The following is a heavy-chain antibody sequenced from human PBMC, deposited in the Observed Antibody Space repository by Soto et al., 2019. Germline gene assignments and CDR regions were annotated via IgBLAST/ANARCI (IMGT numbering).Heavy chain of an antibody. CDR3: ARARFYGSERTVFDF. CDR2: IYYNGIT. CDR1: RGSVSSGGYY. V-gene: IGHV4-31*03. J-gene: IGHJ4*02. D-gene: IGHD3-10*01. Sequence: QVQLQESGPGLVKPSQTLSLTCTVSRGSVSSGGYYWSWIRQHPGKGLEWIGYIYYNGITDYNPSLKSRLIRSVDTSKNQFSLILSSVTAADTAVYYCARARFYGSERTVFDFWGQGTLVTVSS.